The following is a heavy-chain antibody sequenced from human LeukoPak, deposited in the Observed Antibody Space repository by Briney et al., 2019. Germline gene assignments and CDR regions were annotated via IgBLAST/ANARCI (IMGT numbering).Heavy chain of an antibody. Sequence: VSLRLSCAASGFAFSSDAMSWVRQAPVKGRGWGSVIICSGGSTYYADSVKGRFTISRDNSKNTLYLQMNSLRAEDTAVYYCGRGRGGNYGGNSGHFDLWGQGTLVTVSS. J-gene: IGHJ4*02. D-gene: IGHD4-23*01. CDR2: IICSGGST. CDR1: GFAFSSDA. CDR3: GRGRGGNYGGNSGHFDL. V-gene: IGHV3-23*01.